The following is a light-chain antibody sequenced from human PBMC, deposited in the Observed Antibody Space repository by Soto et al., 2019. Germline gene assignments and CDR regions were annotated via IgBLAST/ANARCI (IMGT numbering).Light chain of an antibody. J-gene: IGKJ1*01. V-gene: IGKV3-15*01. CDR2: STS. Sequence: EIVMTQSPATLSVSPGEGATLSCGASQSVGSNLAWYQQKPGQAPRLLIYSTSTRATGIPARFSGSGSGTEFTLTISSLQSEDFAVYYCHQYNHWLTWTFGQGTKVDIK. CDR1: QSVGSN. CDR3: HQYNHWLTWT.